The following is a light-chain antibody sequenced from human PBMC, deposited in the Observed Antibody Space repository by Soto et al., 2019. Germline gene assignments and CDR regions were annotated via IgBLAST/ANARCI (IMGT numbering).Light chain of an antibody. CDR3: QQYGSLPRT. Sequence: LTQSPATLSLSPGERATVPCGASQSVSGYLAWYQQRPGQAPRLLIYDASSRATGIPDRFSGSGSGTDFTLTISSLEPEDFAVYYCQQYGSLPRTFGQGTKVDIK. J-gene: IGKJ1*01. CDR2: DAS. V-gene: IGKV3D-20*01. CDR1: QSVSGY.